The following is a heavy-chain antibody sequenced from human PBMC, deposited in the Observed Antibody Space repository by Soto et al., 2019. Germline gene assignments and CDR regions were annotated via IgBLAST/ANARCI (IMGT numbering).Heavy chain of an antibody. Sequence: PGGSLRLSCAASGFTFSDHYMSWVRQAPGKGLEWVSVIYSGGSTYYADSVKGRFTISRDNSKNTLYLQMNSLRAEDTAVYYCARDYCGGDCYSDYWGQGTLVTVS. CDR2: IYSGGST. J-gene: IGHJ4*02. V-gene: IGHV3-66*01. D-gene: IGHD2-21*01. CDR1: GFTFSDHY. CDR3: ARDYCGGDCYSDY.